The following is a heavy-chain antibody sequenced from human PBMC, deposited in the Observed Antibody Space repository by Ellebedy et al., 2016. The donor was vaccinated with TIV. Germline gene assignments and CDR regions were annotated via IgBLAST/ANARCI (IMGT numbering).Heavy chain of an antibody. CDR2: ISGRGDIT. CDR1: GFTFNTYS. D-gene: IGHD1-26*01. J-gene: IGHJ4*02. Sequence: PGGSLRLSCAASGFTFNTYSMNWVRQAPGKGLEWVSYISGRGDITYYADSVKGRFTISRDNAKNSLSLQMNSLRDDDTAVYYCARGWYRIDYWGQGTLVTVSS. V-gene: IGHV3-48*02. CDR3: ARGWYRIDY.